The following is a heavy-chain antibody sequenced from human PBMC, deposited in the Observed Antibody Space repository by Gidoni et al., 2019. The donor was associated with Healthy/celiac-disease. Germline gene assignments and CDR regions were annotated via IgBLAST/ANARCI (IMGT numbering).Heavy chain of an antibody. Sequence: EVQLVESGGGLVQPGGSLRISCAASGFTFSSYEMNWVRQAPGKGLEWVSYISSSGSTIYYADSVKGRFTISRDNAKNSLYLQMNSLRAEDTAVYYCARGPPAYYDFWSGSFDYWGQGTLVTVSS. V-gene: IGHV3-48*03. CDR1: GFTFSSYE. CDR2: ISSSGSTI. CDR3: ARGPPAYYDFWSGSFDY. J-gene: IGHJ4*02. D-gene: IGHD3-3*01.